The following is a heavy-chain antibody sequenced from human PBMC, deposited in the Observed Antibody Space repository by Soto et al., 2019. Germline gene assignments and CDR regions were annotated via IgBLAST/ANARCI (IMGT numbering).Heavy chain of an antibody. CDR2: IIPIFGTA. CDR3: ARNKIMITFGGVIPDNWFDP. CDR1: GGTFSSYA. D-gene: IGHD3-16*02. J-gene: IGHJ5*02. V-gene: IGHV1-69*13. Sequence: ASVKVSCKASGGTFSSYAISWVRQAPGRGLEWMGGIIPIFGTANYAQKFQGRVTITADESTSTAYMELSSLRSEDTAVYYCARNKIMITFGGVIPDNWFDPWGQGTLVTVSS.